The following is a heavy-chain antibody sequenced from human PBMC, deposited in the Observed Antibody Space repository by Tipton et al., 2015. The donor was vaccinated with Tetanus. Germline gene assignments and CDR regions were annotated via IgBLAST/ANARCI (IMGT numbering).Heavy chain of an antibody. CDR1: GGSISSYY. CDR3: ARIGWLQQNKPAFDI. Sequence: LRLSCTVSGGSISSYYWAWIRQPPGRGLEWIGYVHYSGSTNYSPSLRSRVTLSVDTSKNQFSLKLSSVTAADTAVYCCARIGWLQQNKPAFDIWGQGTVVTVSS. D-gene: IGHD6-19*01. V-gene: IGHV4-59*01. J-gene: IGHJ3*02. CDR2: VHYSGST.